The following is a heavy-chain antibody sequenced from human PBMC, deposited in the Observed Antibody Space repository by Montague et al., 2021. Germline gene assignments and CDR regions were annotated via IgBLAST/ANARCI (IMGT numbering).Heavy chain of an antibody. Sequence: SDSLSLTCTVSRSLINSDYYCGWIRQPPGKGLEWMGSVSHGGRTYYNPSLKSRVTISVDTSNNNFSLKLSSVTAADTAMYYCARERDRYYYMDIWGKGTTITVSS. V-gene: IGHV4-38-2*02. CDR3: ARERDRYYYMDI. CDR1: RSLINSDYY. CDR2: VSHGGRT. J-gene: IGHJ6*03.